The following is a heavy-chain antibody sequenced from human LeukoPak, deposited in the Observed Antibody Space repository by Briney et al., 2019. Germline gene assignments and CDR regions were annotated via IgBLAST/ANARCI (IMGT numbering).Heavy chain of an antibody. D-gene: IGHD2-21*02. CDR2: INAGTDNT. CDR1: GYTFTSYS. V-gene: IGHV1-3*01. J-gene: IGHJ3*02. Sequence: SSVTVSCKASGYTFTSYSIHWERHAPGHRQESIGWINAGTDNTQYSQNFQGRGTITKDTSASTAYMELSSLRCEDTAVYYCGRRLLSMSGGAFDIWGQGTKVTVSS. CDR3: GRRLLSMSGGAFDI.